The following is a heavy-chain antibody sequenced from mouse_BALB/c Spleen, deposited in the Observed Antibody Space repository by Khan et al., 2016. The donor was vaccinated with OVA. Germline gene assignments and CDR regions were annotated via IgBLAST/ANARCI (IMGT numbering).Heavy chain of an antibody. Sequence: EVELVESGGGLVQPGGSRKLSCAASGFTFSDYGMAWVRQAPGKGPEWVAFISDLAYSIYNADTVTGRFTISRENAKNTLYLEMRSLRSEDTAMYYCARGGGTAPFAYWGLGTLVTVSA. V-gene: IGHV5-15*02. CDR3: ARGGGTAPFAY. J-gene: IGHJ3*01. CDR2: ISDLAYSI. CDR1: GFTFSDYG. D-gene: IGHD1-2*01.